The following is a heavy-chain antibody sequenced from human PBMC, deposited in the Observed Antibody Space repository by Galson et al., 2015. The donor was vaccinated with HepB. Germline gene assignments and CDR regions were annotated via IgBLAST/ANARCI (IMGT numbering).Heavy chain of an antibody. Sequence: SVKVSCKASGYTFTGYYMHWVRQAPGQGLEWMGWINPNSGGTNYAQKFQGRVTMTRDTSISTAYVELSRLRSDDTAVYYCARSPRRYCSSTSCYTVDYWGQGTLVTVSS. CDR2: INPNSGGT. CDR3: ARSPRRYCSSTSCYTVDY. CDR1: GYTFTGYY. V-gene: IGHV1-2*02. D-gene: IGHD2-2*02. J-gene: IGHJ4*02.